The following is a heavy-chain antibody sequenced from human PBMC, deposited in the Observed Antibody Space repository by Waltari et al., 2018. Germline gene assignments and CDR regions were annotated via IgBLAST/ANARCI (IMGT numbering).Heavy chain of an antibody. V-gene: IGHV3-48*01. D-gene: IGHD3-3*01. CDR1: GVTFSSSS. CDR2: IRSSSSTI. Sequence: EVQLVESGGGLVQPGGSLRLSCAASGVTFSSSSMNWVRQAPGKGLEGVSYIRSSSSTIYYSGSVKGRFTSSRDNAKSSLYLQMNSLRAEDTAVYYCARENGVVTPFDCWGQGTLVTVAS. J-gene: IGHJ4*02. CDR3: ARENGVVTPFDC.